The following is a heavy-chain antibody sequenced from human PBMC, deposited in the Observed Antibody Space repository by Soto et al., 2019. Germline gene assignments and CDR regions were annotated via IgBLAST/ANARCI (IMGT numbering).Heavy chain of an antibody. Sequence: GSLRLSCAASGFTFSSYWMSWVRQAPGKGLEWVANIKQDGSEKYYVDSVKGRFAISRDNAKNSLYLQMNSLRAEDTAVYYCARAIAARQFDYWGQGTLVTVSS. CDR1: GFTFSSYW. CDR2: IKQDGSEK. J-gene: IGHJ4*02. D-gene: IGHD6-6*01. CDR3: ARAIAARQFDY. V-gene: IGHV3-7*01.